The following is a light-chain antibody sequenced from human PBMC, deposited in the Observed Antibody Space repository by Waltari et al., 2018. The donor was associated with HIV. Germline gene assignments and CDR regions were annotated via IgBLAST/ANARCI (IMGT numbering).Light chain of an antibody. CDR1: SSNIGSNY. Sequence: QSVLTQSPSASGTPGQRVTISCSGSSSNIGSNYVYWYQQLPGTAPTLLIYRNNKRTAGVPGRCSGSKSGTSASRAINGLRSEDEADYYCAAWDDSPYVFGTGTKVTVL. CDR2: RNN. J-gene: IGLJ1*01. CDR3: AAWDDSPYV. V-gene: IGLV1-47*01.